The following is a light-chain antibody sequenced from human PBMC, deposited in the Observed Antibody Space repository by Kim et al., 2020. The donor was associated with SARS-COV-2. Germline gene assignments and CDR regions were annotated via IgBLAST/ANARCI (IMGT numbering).Light chain of an antibody. J-gene: IGKJ4*01. V-gene: IGKV3-11*01. CDR3: QQRSNWPLT. CDR2: AAS. CDR1: QSVGRY. Sequence: LSPGERATLSCRASQSVGRYLAWYQQKPGQAPRLLIYAASNRATGIPARFSGSGSGTDFTLTISSLEPEDFAVYYCQQRSNWPLTFGGGTKVDIK.